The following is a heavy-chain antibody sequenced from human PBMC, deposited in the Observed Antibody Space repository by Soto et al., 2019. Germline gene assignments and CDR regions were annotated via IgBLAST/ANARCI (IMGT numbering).Heavy chain of an antibody. CDR3: AKPPDYNWNDY. D-gene: IGHD1-20*01. CDR1: GFTFSSYA. Sequence: EVQLLESGGGLVQTGGSLRLSCAASGFTFSSYAMSLVRHAPGKGLECISAVSGSGGSTYYADSVKGRFTISRDNSKDTLYLQINNLIDEDTAAYYCAKPPDYNWNDYWGQGTLVTVSS. J-gene: IGHJ4*02. CDR2: VSGSGGST. V-gene: IGHV3-23*01.